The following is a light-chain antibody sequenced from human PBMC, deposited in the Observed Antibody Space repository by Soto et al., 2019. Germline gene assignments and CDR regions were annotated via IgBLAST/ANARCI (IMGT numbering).Light chain of an antibody. CDR2: DSS. V-gene: IGKV3D-15*01. Sequence: IVMTQSPATLSVSPGERVTLSCRASANVGTNVAWYQQKPGQAPRLLIYDSSTRATGIPDTFSGSGSMTDFTLPISSLHPEESAVYYCQQYNNWGLSFGGGPKVEI. CDR1: ANVGTN. J-gene: IGKJ4*01. CDR3: QQYNNWGLS.